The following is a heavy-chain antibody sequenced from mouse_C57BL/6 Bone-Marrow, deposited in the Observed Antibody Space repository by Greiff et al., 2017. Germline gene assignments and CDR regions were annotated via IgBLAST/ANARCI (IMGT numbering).Heavy chain of an antibody. Sequence: VQLKQSGAELVRPGASVKLSCTASGFNIKDYYMHWVKQRPEQGLEWIGRIDPEDGDTEYAPKFQGKATMTADTSSNTAYLQLSSLTSEDPAVYYCTTYYYGSSYNYWGQGTTLTVSS. J-gene: IGHJ2*01. CDR2: IDPEDGDT. D-gene: IGHD1-1*01. V-gene: IGHV14-1*01. CDR3: TTYYYGSSYNY. CDR1: GFNIKDYY.